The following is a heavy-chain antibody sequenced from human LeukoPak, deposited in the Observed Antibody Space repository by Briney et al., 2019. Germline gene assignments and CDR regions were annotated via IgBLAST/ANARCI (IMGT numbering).Heavy chain of an antibody. D-gene: IGHD1-1*01. J-gene: IGHJ5*02. CDR2: ICGTSGTT. CDR3: ARVQPDNNDDCNWFDP. CDR1: GFTFHSYA. Sequence: GGSLRLSCAASGFTFHSYAMTWVRQGAGRGLEWVSTICGTSGTTNYADSVEGRFSISRDDSKNTLYLQMTSLRVEDTAVYFCARVQPDNNDDCNWFDPWGPGSPVTVST. V-gene: IGHV3-23*01.